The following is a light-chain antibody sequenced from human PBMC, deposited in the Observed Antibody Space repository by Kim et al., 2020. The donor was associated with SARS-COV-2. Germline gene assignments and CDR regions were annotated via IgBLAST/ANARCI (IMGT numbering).Light chain of an antibody. J-gene: IGKJ5*01. V-gene: IGKV3-11*01. CDR3: QLRDNWLFT. CDR2: GAS. CDR1: QSISNY. Sequence: FSPGERATLSCRASQSISNYLTWYQQKPGQTPRLIIYGASNRATGIPARFSGSGSGTDFTLTISSLESEDFAVYYCQLRDNWLFTFGPGTRLEIK.